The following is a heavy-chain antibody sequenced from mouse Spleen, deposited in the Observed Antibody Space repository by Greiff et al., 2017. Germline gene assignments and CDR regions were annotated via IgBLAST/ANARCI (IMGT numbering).Heavy chain of an antibody. CDR1: GYTFTSYT. D-gene: IGHD2-10*01. Sequence: QVHVKQSGAELARPGASVKMSCKASGYTFTSYTMHWVKQRPGQGLEWIGYINPSSGYTKYNQKFKDKATLTADKSSSTAYMQLSSLTSEDSAVYYCLLLLGDYWGQGTTLTVSS. CDR3: LLLLGDY. CDR2: INPSSGYT. V-gene: IGHV1-4*01. J-gene: IGHJ2*01.